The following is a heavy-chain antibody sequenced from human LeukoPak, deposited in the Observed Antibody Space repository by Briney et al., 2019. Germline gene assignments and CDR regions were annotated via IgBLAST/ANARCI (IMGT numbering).Heavy chain of an antibody. CDR1: GFTFSSYW. D-gene: IGHD3-10*01. CDR3: ARVRGVRGVYYYYYYMDV. J-gene: IGHJ6*03. CDR2: IKQDGSEK. Sequence: PGGSLRLSCAASGFTFSSYWMSWVRQAPGKGLEWVANIKQDGSEKYYVDSVKGRFTISRDNAKNSLYLQMNSLRAEDTAVYYCARVRGVRGVYYYYYYMDVWGKGTTVTVSS. V-gene: IGHV3-7*01.